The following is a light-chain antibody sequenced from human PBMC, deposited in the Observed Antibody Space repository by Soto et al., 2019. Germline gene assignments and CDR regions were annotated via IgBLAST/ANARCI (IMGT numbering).Light chain of an antibody. V-gene: IGKV1-5*03. J-gene: IGKJ1*01. CDR1: QSISSW. CDR3: QQYNSWWT. CDR2: KAS. Sequence: DIQMTQSPSTLSASVGDRVTITCRASQSISSWLAWYQQKPGKAPKLLIYKASSLESGVPSRFSGSGSGTECTLTISSLQPDDFATYYCQQYNSWWTFGQGTKVEIK.